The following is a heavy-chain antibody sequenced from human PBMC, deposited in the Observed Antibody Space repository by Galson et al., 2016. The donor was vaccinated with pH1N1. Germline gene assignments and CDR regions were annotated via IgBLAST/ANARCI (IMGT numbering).Heavy chain of an antibody. Sequence: SVKVSCKASGYTFTTSYIHWVRQAPGEGPEWMGVIDPSNGGTTYAQKFQARVTMTRDTSTSTVYMELRGLKSEDTAVYYCIRDLGRLRDFWGQGTLVTVSS. CDR2: IDPSNGGT. V-gene: IGHV1-46*03. D-gene: IGHD7-27*01. J-gene: IGHJ4*02. CDR1: GYTFTTSY. CDR3: IRDLGRLRDF.